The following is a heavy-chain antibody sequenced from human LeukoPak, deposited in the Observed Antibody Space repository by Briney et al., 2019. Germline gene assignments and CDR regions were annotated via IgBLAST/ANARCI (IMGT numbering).Heavy chain of an antibody. CDR3: ARAYCTNGVCYPFFDY. V-gene: IGHV3-74*01. CDR2: INSDGSST. Sequence: TGGSLRLSCAASGFTFSSYWIHWVRQAPGRGLVWVSRINSDGSSTSYADSVKGRFTISRDNAKNTLYLQMNSLRAEDTAVYYCARAYCTNGVCYPFFDYWGQGTLVTVSS. J-gene: IGHJ4*02. CDR1: GFTFSSYW. D-gene: IGHD2-8*01.